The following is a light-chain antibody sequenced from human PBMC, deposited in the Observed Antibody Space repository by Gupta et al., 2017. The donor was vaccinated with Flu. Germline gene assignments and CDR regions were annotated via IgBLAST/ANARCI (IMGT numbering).Light chain of an antibody. CDR3: SGWDSNLNDWV. Sequence: AALTPPPSVSKGLRQTATLTCTGNGNNVGNQEAAGLQKHPGHPPKVVSDRNNNRPSGIPERFSGSRAGNTASLIILILRPEDEADDDCSGWDSNLNDWVFGGGTKLTVL. J-gene: IGLJ3*02. V-gene: IGLV10-54*04. CDR2: RNN. CDR1: GNNVGNQE.